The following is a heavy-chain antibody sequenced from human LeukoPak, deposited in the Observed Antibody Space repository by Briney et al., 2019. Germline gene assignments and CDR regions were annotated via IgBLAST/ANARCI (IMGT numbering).Heavy chain of an antibody. J-gene: IGHJ4*02. D-gene: IGHD5-18*01. CDR1: GGSFSGYY. V-gene: IGHV4-34*01. Sequence: PSETLSLTCAVYGGSFSGYYWSWIRQPPGKGLEWIGEINHSGSTNYNPSLKSRVTISVDTSKNQFSLKLSSVTAADTAVYYCARGGDREDTAMVTLIDYWGQGTLVTVSS. CDR2: INHSGST. CDR3: ARGGDREDTAMVTLIDY.